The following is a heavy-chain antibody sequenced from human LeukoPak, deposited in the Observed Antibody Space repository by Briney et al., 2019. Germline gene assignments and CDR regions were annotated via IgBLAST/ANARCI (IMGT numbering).Heavy chain of an antibody. CDR2: IYYSGST. Sequence: SETLSLTCTVSGGSISSYYWSWTRQPPGKGLEWIGYIYYSGSTNYNPSLKSRVTISVDTSKNQFSLKLSSVTAADTAVYYCARKEIYMYYFDYWGQGTLVTVSS. J-gene: IGHJ4*02. D-gene: IGHD5-24*01. CDR3: ARKEIYMYYFDY. CDR1: GGSISSYY. V-gene: IGHV4-59*01.